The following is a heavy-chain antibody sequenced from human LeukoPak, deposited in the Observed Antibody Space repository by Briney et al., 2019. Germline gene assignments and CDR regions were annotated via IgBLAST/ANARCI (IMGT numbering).Heavy chain of an antibody. J-gene: IGHJ4*02. Sequence: PGGSLRLSCAASGFTFSSFWMSWVRQAPGKGLEWVANIKQDGSVKYYVDSLKGRFTISRDNAKNSLYLQMNGLRAEDTAVYYCARAVSGSYYFDYWGQGTLVTVSS. CDR1: GFTFSSFW. V-gene: IGHV3-7*01. CDR2: IKQDGSVK. D-gene: IGHD1-26*01. CDR3: ARAVSGSYYFDY.